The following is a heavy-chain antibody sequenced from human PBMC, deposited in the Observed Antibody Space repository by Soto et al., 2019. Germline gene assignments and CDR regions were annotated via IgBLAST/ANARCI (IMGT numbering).Heavy chain of an antibody. CDR2: ISHEGGTQ. D-gene: IGHD2-8*01. CDR1: GFTFSEYG. J-gene: IGHJ4*02. CDR3: AKQGTRRASRCDDN. Sequence: GGSLRLSCAASGFTFSEYGIDWIRQAPGKGLEWVAVISHEGGTQYYADSVRARFTVSRDNSKNIVYLQMDSLRPEDTAVYFCAKQGTRRASRCDDNRGQGTLVTVSS. V-gene: IGHV3-30*18.